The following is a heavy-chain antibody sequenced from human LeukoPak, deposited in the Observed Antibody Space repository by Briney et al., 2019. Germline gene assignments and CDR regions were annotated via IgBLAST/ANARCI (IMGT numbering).Heavy chain of an antibody. CDR3: AGKEEDIAAPDYYYYGMDV. J-gene: IGHJ6*02. D-gene: IGHD6-13*01. CDR2: IIPIFGTA. Sequence: ASVKVSCKASGGTFSSYAISWVRQAPGQGLEWMGGIIPIFGTANYAQKFQGRVTITADESTSTAYMELSSLRSEDTAVYYCAGKEEDIAAPDYYYYGMDVWGQGTTVTVSS. V-gene: IGHV1-69*13. CDR1: GGTFSSYA.